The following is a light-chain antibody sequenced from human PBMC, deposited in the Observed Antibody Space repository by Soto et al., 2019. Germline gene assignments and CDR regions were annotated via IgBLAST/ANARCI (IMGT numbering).Light chain of an antibody. CDR3: QQYYSTPPIT. J-gene: IGKJ5*01. V-gene: IGKV4-1*01. CDR2: WAS. Sequence: DLVLTQSPDSLAVSLGERATINCKSSQSVLYSSNNKNYLAWYQQKPGQPPKLLIYWASTRESGVPDRFSGSGSGTDFTLTISSLQAEDVAVYYCQQYYSTPPITFGQGTRLEIK. CDR1: QSVLYSSNNKNY.